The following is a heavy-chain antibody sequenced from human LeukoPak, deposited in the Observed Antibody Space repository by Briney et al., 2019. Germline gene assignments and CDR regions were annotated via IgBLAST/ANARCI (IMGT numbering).Heavy chain of an antibody. CDR1: GFTFSSYG. D-gene: IGHD7-27*01. V-gene: IGHV3-30*02. CDR2: IRYDGSNK. CDR3: ARHFWGYFDF. J-gene: IGHJ4*02. Sequence: GGSLRLSCAASGFTFSSYGMHWVRQAPGKGLEWVAFIRYDGSNKYYADSAKGRFTISRDNSKNTLYLQMNSLRAEDTAVYYCARHFWGYFDFWGQGTLVTVSS.